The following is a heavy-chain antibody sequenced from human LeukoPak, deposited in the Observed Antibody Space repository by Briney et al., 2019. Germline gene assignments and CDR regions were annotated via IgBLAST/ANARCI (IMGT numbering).Heavy chain of an antibody. D-gene: IGHD3-16*02. CDR2: ISGSGGST. V-gene: IGHV3-23*01. Sequence: GGSLRLSCAASRFTFSSYSMNWVRQAPGKGLEWVSGISGSGGSTYYADSVKGRFTISRDISKNTLYLQMSSLRAEDTAIYYCAKDTFGGLIVLGYWGQGTLVTVSS. CDR1: RFTFSSYS. CDR3: AKDTFGGLIVLGY. J-gene: IGHJ4*02.